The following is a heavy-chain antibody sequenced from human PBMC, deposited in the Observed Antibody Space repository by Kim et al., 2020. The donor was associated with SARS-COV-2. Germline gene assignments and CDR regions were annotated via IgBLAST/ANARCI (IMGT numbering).Heavy chain of an antibody. V-gene: IGHV3-30-3*01. CDR2: ISYDGSNK. CDR3: ARPYSGSYYGYFDY. D-gene: IGHD1-26*01. CDR1: GVTFSSYA. J-gene: IGHJ4*02. Sequence: GGSLRLSCAASGVTFSSYAMHWVRQAPGKGLEWVAVISYDGSNKYYADSVKGRFTISRDNSKNTLDLQMNSLRAEDTAVYYCARPYSGSYYGYFDYWGQG.